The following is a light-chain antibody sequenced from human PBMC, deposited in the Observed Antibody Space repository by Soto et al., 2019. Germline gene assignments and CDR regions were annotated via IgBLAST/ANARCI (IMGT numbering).Light chain of an antibody. J-gene: IGKJ1*01. V-gene: IGKV1-5*01. CDR3: QQYGSSPTT. CDR2: HAS. Sequence: DIQMTQSPSTLSAPVGDRVTITGRASQSISSWLAWYQQKPGTAPKVLIYHASNLQSGVPSRFSGSGSGTDFTLTISRLEPEDFAVYFCQQYGSSPTTFGQGTKVDIK. CDR1: QSISSW.